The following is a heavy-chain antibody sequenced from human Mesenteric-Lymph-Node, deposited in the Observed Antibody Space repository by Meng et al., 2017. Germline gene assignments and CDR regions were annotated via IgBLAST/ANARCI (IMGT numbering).Heavy chain of an antibody. CDR1: GFNFSTHE. D-gene: IGHD2-8*01. V-gene: IGHV3-48*03. Sequence: GESLKISCAPSGFNFSTHEMNWVRQAPGKGLEWVSYITHSGRTIYYADSVKGRFIVSRDNVKSTLFLQLNSLRVEDTAVYYCMRDARDGHRGTLDYWGQGTLVTVSS. CDR2: ITHSGRTI. CDR3: MRDARDGHRGTLDY. J-gene: IGHJ4*02.